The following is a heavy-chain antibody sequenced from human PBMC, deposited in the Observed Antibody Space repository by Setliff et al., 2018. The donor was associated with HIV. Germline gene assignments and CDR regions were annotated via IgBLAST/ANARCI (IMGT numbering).Heavy chain of an antibody. Sequence: SCAASGFTFDDYGMGWFRQAPGKGLEWVSYISLTGSKISYADSVKGRFTISRDNSKNTLYLQMNSLRAEDTAVYYCAKGGAYGSGSSYYYGMDVWGQGTTVTVSS. J-gene: IGHJ6*02. V-gene: IGHV3-23*01. D-gene: IGHD3-10*01. CDR2: ISLTGSKI. CDR1: GFTFDDYG. CDR3: AKGGAYGSGSSYYYGMDV.